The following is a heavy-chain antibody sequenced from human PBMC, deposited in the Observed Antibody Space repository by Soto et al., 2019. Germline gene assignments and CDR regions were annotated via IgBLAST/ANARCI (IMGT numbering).Heavy chain of an antibody. D-gene: IGHD3-10*01. CDR1: GGSLTSYP. CDR3: ARGGGLVS. CDR2: IIPIHGTT. Sequence: QMEQSGAEVRKPGSSVKVSCTPSGGSLTSYPMAWVRQAPGQGFEWMGGIIPIHGTTEYAQKFQGRVTITADESTNRATLELTGLTSEDTAAYYCARGGGLVSWGQGTLVTVSS. J-gene: IGHJ4*02. V-gene: IGHV1-69*01.